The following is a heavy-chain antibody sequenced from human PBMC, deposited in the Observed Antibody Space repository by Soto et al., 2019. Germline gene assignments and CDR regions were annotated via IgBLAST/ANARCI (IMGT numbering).Heavy chain of an antibody. V-gene: IGHV4-59*01. Sequence: SETLSLTCTVSGAPISAFYWRWIRQSPGKGLEWIGHIYYTGSTNYNPSLNSRVTISLDTSKNQFSLKLSSVTAADTAVYYCARRRDGYTGVWFDPWGQGTLVTVSS. J-gene: IGHJ5*02. CDR1: GAPISAFY. CDR3: ARRRDGYTGVWFDP. D-gene: IGHD5-12*01. CDR2: IYYTGST.